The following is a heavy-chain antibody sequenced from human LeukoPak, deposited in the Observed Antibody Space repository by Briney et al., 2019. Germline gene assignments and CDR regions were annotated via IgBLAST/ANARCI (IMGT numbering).Heavy chain of an antibody. J-gene: IGHJ4*02. V-gene: IGHV1-3*01. CDR2: INAGNGNT. Sequence: ASVKVSCKASGYTFTSYAMHWVRHAPGQRLEWMGWINAGNGNTKYSQKFQGRVTITRDTSASTAYMELSSLRSEDTAVYYCARDGEYSGYALDYWGQGTLVTVSS. CDR1: GYTFTSYA. D-gene: IGHD5-12*01. CDR3: ARDGEYSGYALDY.